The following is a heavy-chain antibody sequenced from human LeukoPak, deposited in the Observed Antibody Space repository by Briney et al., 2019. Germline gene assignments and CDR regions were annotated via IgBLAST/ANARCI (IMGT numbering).Heavy chain of an antibody. V-gene: IGHV3-23*01. D-gene: IGHD2-21*01. CDR2: TSSSDAGT. CDR1: GFTFSSYA. CDR3: AKAPVTSCRGAYCYPFDS. J-gene: IGHJ4*02. Sequence: QPGRSLRLSCAASGFTFSSYAMSWVRQTPGKGLEWVAATSSSDAGTYHADSVRGRFTISRDNSKNTLYLQMNSLRAEDAAVYFCAKAPVTSCRGAYCYPFDSWGQGTLVTVSS.